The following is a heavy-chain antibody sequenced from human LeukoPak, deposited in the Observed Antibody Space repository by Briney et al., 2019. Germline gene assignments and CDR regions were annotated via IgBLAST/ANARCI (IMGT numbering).Heavy chain of an antibody. CDR3: ARDGYDFWSGYLGLGWFDP. D-gene: IGHD3-3*01. V-gene: IGHV1-18*01. Sequence: ASVKVSCKASGYTFTSYGISWVRQAPGQGLEWMGWISACNGNTNYAQKLQGRVTMTTDTSTSTAYMELRSLRSDDTAVYYCARDGYDFWSGYLGLGWFDPWGQGTLVTVSS. CDR2: ISACNGNT. J-gene: IGHJ5*02. CDR1: GYTFTSYG.